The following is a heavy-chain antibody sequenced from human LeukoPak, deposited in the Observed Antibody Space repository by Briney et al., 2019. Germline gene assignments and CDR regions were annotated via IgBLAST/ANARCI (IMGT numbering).Heavy chain of an antibody. CDR3: ASAPNEYFFDY. Sequence: PSETLSLTCTVSGGSISNHYWSWIRQPPGKGLEWIGYIFYSGNTNYNPSLKSRVTISVDTSKNQFTLKLSSVTAADTAIYYCASAPNEYFFDYWGQGTLVTVSS. CDR2: IFYSGNT. V-gene: IGHV4-59*11. CDR1: GGSISNHY. J-gene: IGHJ4*02.